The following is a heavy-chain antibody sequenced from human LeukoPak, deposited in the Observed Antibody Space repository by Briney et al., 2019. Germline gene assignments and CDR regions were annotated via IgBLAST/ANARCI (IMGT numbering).Heavy chain of an antibody. V-gene: IGHV3-30-3*01. CDR2: MSYDGINK. CDR1: GFTFETYA. D-gene: IGHD6-13*01. Sequence: GGSLRLSCAASGFTFETYAIHWVRQAPGKGLEWVAAMSYDGINKHYADSVMGRFTISRDNSKNTLYLQMNSLRPEDTALYYCARNQGDPGIAAAGFFDYWGQGTLVTVSS. J-gene: IGHJ4*02. CDR3: ARNQGDPGIAAAGFFDY.